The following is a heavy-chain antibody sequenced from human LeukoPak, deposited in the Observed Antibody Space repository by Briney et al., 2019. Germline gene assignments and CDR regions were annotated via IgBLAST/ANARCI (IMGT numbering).Heavy chain of an antibody. D-gene: IGHD3-22*01. CDR1: GGSISSSSYY. J-gene: IGHJ4*02. Sequence: SETLSLTCTVSGGSISSSSYYWGWIRQPPGKGLEWIGSIYYSGSTYYNPSLKSRVTISVDTSKNQFSLKLSSVTAADTAVYYCARGDYDSSGYYYVVDYWGQGTLVTVSS. V-gene: IGHV4-39*07. CDR2: IYYSGST. CDR3: ARGDYDSSGYYYVVDY.